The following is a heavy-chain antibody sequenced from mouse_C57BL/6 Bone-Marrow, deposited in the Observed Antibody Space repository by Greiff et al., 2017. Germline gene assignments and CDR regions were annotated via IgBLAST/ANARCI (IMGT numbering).Heavy chain of an antibody. V-gene: IGHV1-64*01. J-gene: IGHJ2*01. CDR1: GYTFTSYW. Sequence: QVQLQQPGAELVKPGASVKLSCKASGYTFTSYWMHWVKQRPGQGLEWIGMIHPNSGSTNYNEKFKSKATLTVEKSSSTAYMQLSSLTSEDSAVYYCARLITTVFDYWGQGTTLTVSS. CDR2: IHPNSGST. CDR3: ARLITTVFDY. D-gene: IGHD1-1*01.